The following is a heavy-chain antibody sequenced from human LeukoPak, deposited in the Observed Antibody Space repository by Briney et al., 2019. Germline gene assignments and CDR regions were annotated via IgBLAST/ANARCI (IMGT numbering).Heavy chain of an antibody. J-gene: IGHJ4*02. CDR3: VKDKGGYYYGSRSYYTD. Sequence: GGSLRLSCSASEFTFISYAMHWVRQAPGKGLEYVSSISSNGGSTYYADSVKGRFTISRDNSKNTLYLQMSSLRTEDTAVYYCVKDKGGYYYGSRSYYTDWGQGTLVTVSS. V-gene: IGHV3-64D*06. CDR2: ISSNGGST. D-gene: IGHD3-10*01. CDR1: EFTFISYA.